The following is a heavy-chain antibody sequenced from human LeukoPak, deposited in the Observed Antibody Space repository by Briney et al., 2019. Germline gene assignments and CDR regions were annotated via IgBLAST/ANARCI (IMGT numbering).Heavy chain of an antibody. CDR2: IYSGGST. CDR1: WFTVSSNY. V-gene: IGHV3-53*01. D-gene: IGHD3-3*01. Sequence: GGSLRLSCAASWFTVSSNYMSWVRQAPGKGLEWVSVIYSGGSTYYADSVKGRFTISRDNSKNTLYLQMNSLRAEDTAVYYCARFPYDFWSGYYYGMDVWGQGTTVTVSS. CDR3: ARFPYDFWSGYYYGMDV. J-gene: IGHJ6*02.